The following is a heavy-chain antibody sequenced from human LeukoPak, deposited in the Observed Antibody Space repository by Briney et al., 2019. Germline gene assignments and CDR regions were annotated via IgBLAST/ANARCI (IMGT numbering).Heavy chain of an antibody. D-gene: IGHD2-2*01. CDR1: GFTFSSYA. CDR2: ISYDGSNK. V-gene: IGHV3-30*04. CDR3: AREAGTVVPAAHFDY. Sequence: GRSLRLSCAASGFTFSSYAMHWVRQAPGKGLEWVAVISYDGSNKYYADSVKGRFTISRDNSKNTLYLQMNSLRAEDTGVYYCAREAGTVVPAAHFDYWGQGTLVTVSS. J-gene: IGHJ4*02.